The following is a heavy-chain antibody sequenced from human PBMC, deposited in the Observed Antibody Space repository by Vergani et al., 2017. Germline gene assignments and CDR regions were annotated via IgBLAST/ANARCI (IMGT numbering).Heavy chain of an antibody. CDR3: ARHLWFGETFDAFDI. D-gene: IGHD3-10*01. CDR1: GGSISSSSYY. CDR2: IYYSGST. J-gene: IGHJ3*02. V-gene: IGHV4-39*01. Sequence: QLQLQESGPGLVKPSETPSLTCTVSGGSISSSSYYWGWIRQPPGKGLEWIGSIYYSGSTYYNPSLKSRVTISVDTSKNQFSLKLSSVTAADTAVYYCARHLWFGETFDAFDIWGQGTMVTVSS.